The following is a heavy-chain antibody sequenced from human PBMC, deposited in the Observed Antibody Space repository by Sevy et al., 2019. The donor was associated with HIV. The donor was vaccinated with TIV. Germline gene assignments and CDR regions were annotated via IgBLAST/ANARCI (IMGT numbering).Heavy chain of an antibody. CDR1: GFTFSRSP. CDR2: MSYNGNKK. J-gene: IGHJ6*02. V-gene: IGHV3-30*04. CDR3: AREGVLIGGVIVSYGMDV. Sequence: GGSLRLSCVGSGFTFSRSPMHWVRQAPGKGLEWVAVMSYNGNKKYNGDSVKGRFTVSRDDSKNTRYLQMNSLRGEDTDVYYCAREGVLIGGVIVSYGMDVWGQGTTVTVSS. D-gene: IGHD3-16*02.